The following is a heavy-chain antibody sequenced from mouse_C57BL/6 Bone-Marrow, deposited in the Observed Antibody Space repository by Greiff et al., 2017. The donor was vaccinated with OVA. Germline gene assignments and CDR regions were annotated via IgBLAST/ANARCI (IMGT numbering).Heavy chain of an antibody. Sequence: EVQLQQSGPELVKPGASVKISCKASGYTFTDYYMNWVKQSHGKSLEWIGDINPNNGGTSYNQKFKGKATLTVDKSSSTAYMELRSLTSEDSAVYYCASPYGSSYCYAMDYWGQGTSVTVSS. CDR2: INPNNGGT. J-gene: IGHJ4*01. CDR3: ASPYGSSYCYAMDY. V-gene: IGHV1-26*01. CDR1: GYTFTDYY. D-gene: IGHD1-1*01.